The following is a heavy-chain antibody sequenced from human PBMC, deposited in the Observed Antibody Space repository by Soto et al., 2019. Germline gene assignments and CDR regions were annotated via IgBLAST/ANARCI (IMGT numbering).Heavy chain of an antibody. Sequence: QVQLQQWGAGLLKPSVTLSLTCAVYGGSFSGYYWSWIRQPPGKGLEWIGEINHSGSTNYNPSLKSRVTISVDTSKNQFSLKLSSVTAADTAVYYCARGENTSGYWGFDYWGQGTLVTVSS. D-gene: IGHD5-12*01. J-gene: IGHJ4*02. CDR3: ARGENTSGYWGFDY. CDR1: GGSFSGYY. V-gene: IGHV4-34*01. CDR2: INHSGST.